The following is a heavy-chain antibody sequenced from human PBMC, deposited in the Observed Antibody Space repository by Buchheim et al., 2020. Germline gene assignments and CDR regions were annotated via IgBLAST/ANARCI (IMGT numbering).Heavy chain of an antibody. CDR3: ARHPYCTNGVCYSYYYGMDV. J-gene: IGHJ6*02. CDR2: INHSGST. D-gene: IGHD2-8*01. Sequence: QVQLQQWGAGLLKPSETLSLTCAVYGGSFSGYYWSWIRQPPGKGLEWIGEINHSGSTNYTPSLKSRVTISVDTYKNQFSLKLSSVTAADTAVYCCARHPYCTNGVCYSYYYGMDVWGQGTT. V-gene: IGHV4-34*01. CDR1: GGSFSGYY.